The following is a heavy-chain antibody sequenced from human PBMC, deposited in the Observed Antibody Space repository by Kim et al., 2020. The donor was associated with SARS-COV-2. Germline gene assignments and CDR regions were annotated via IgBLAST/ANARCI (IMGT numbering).Heavy chain of an antibody. CDR1: GFIFNTYG. CDR2: ISYDGSHN. J-gene: IGHJ4*02. V-gene: IGHV3-30*18. CDR3: AKSFSGSYFGYDY. Sequence: GGSLRLSCAASGFIFNTYGMHWVRQAPGKGLEWVAVISYDGSHNYYEDSVKGRFTISRDNSKNTLYLQMNSLRIEDTAVYYCAKSFSGSYFGYDYWGQGTLVTVS. D-gene: IGHD1-26*01.